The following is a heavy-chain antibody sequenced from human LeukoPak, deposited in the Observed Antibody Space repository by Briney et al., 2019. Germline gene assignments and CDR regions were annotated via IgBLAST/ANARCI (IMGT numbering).Heavy chain of an antibody. D-gene: IGHD5-18*01. Sequence: NPSETLSLTCTVSGYSISSGYYWGWIRQPPGKGLQWIASIDQRGSTYYNPSLKSRVTISVDTSKNQFSLRLTSVTAADTAVYYCARGDFYNYGKPFDPWGQGTLVTVSS. CDR2: IDQRGST. V-gene: IGHV4-38-2*02. CDR1: GYSISSGYY. CDR3: ARGDFYNYGKPFDP. J-gene: IGHJ5*02.